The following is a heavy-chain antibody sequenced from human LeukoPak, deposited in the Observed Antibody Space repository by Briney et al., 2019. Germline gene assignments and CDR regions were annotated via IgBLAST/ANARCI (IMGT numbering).Heavy chain of an antibody. CDR1: GYSFTSYW. V-gene: IGHV5-51*01. D-gene: IGHD4-23*01. CDR2: IYPGDSDT. J-gene: IGHJ5*02. CDR3: ARGGVDYGGNYNWFDP. Sequence: GESLKISCKGSGYSFTSYWIGWVRQMPGKGLEWMGIIYPGDSDTRYSPSFQGQVTISADKSISTAYLQWSSLKASDTAMYYCARGGVDYGGNYNWFDPWGQGTLVTVSS.